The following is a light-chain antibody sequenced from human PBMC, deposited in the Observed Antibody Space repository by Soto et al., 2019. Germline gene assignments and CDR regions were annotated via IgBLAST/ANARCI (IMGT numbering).Light chain of an antibody. V-gene: IGLV2-14*01. Sequence: QSALTQPASVSGSPGQSITISCTGTSSDVGGYNYVSWYQQHPGKAPKLMIYDVSNRPSGVSNCFSGSTSGNTASLTISGLQAEDEADYYCSSYTSCITRVFGGGTKLTVL. CDR3: SSYTSCITRV. CDR2: DVS. CDR1: SSDVGGYNY. J-gene: IGLJ2*01.